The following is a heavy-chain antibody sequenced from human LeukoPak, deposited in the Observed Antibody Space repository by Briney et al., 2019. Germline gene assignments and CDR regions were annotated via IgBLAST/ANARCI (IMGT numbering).Heavy chain of an antibody. V-gene: IGHV3-23*01. D-gene: IGHD6-13*01. Sequence: GGSLRLSCAASGSTFSSYAMSWVRQAPGKVLEWVSAISGSGGSTYYADSVKGRFTISRDNSKNTLYLQMNSLRAEDTAVYYCAKDQGGIAAAGIDPWGQGTLVTVSS. J-gene: IGHJ5*02. CDR3: AKDQGGIAAAGIDP. CDR2: ISGSGGST. CDR1: GSTFSSYA.